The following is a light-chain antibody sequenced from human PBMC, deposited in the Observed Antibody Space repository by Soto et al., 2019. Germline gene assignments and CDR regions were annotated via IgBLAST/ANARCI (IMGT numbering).Light chain of an antibody. CDR1: SSDVGGYNY. CDR3: SSYTSSSTVWV. V-gene: IGLV2-14*01. CDR2: DVS. Sequence: QSVLTQPASVSGSPGQSITISCTGTSSDVGGYNYVSWYQQHPGKAPKLMIYDVSNRPSGVSNRFSGSKSGNTAPLTISGLQAEDEADYYCSSYTSSSTVWVFGGGTKVTVL. J-gene: IGLJ2*01.